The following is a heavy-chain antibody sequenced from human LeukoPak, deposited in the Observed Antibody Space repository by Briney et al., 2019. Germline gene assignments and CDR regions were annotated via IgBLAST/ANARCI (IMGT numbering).Heavy chain of an antibody. CDR1: GGSISSYY. CDR3: ARKHDYEDAFDF. CDR2: IYYSGST. D-gene: IGHD4-17*01. J-gene: IGHJ3*01. V-gene: IGHV4-59*08. Sequence: SSETLSLTCTVSGGSISSYYWSWIRQPPGKGLECIGYIYYSGSTKYNPSPKSRVTISVDTSKNQFSLKLSSVTAADTAVYYCARKHDYEDAFDFWGQGTMVTVSS.